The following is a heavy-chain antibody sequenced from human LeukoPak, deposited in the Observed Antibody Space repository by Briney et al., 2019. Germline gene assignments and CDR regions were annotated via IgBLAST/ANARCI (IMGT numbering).Heavy chain of an antibody. J-gene: IGHJ4*02. CDR1: GYTFTSYG. D-gene: IGHD6-19*01. CDR2: ISAYSGNT. CDR3: ARAGYSSGWYEESFDY. Sequence: ASVKVSCKASGYTFTSYGISWVRQAPGQGLEWMGWISAYSGNTNYAQKLQGRVTMTTDTSTSTAYMELRSLRSDDTAVYYCARAGYSSGWYEESFDYWGQGTLVTVSS. V-gene: IGHV1-18*01.